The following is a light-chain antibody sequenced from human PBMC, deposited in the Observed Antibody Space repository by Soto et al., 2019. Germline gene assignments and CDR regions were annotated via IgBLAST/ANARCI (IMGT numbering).Light chain of an antibody. Sequence: QPVLTQPPSASGTPGQRVTISCSGSSSNVGSNFVYWYQQLPGTAPKVLIYRKNQRPSGVPDRFSGSKSGTSASLAISGLRSEDEADYYCATWDDSLSGPVFGGGTQLTVL. CDR1: SSNVGSNF. J-gene: IGLJ2*01. V-gene: IGLV1-47*01. CDR2: RKN. CDR3: ATWDDSLSGPV.